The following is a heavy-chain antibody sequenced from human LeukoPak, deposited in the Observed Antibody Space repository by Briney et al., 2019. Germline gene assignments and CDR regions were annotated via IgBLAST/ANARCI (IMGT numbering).Heavy chain of an antibody. J-gene: IGHJ4*02. CDR1: VGSISTYY. V-gene: IGHV4-59*01. D-gene: IGHD2-8*01. CDR3: ARNGRGYSFDY. Sequence: SETLSLTCTVSVGSISTYYWSWIRQAPGKGLEWIGYIYYGGSSNPNPSLKSRVTMSLDTSKNQFSLKLSSVTAADTAVYYCARNGRGYSFDYWGQGTLVTVSS. CDR2: IYYGGSS.